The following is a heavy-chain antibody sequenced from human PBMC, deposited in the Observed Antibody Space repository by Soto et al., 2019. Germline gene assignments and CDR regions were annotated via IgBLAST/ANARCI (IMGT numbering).Heavy chain of an antibody. J-gene: IGHJ6*02. D-gene: IGHD6-6*01. CDR2: MIPIFGTA. CDR3: ASVIGPEHSRSSLGYYYGMDV. Sequence: GSSVKVSCKASGGTFSSYAISWVRQAPGQGLEWMGGMIPIFGTANYAQKFQGRVTITADESTSTAYMEMSTLRSEDTAVYYCASVIGPEHSRSSLGYYYGMDVWGQWTTVTVSS. CDR1: GGTFSSYA. V-gene: IGHV1-69*13.